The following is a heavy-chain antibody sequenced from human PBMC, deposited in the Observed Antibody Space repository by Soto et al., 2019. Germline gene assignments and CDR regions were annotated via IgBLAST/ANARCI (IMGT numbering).Heavy chain of an antibody. CDR1: GYSCTSYW. CDR3: ARRDIVVVPAGDAFDI. D-gene: IGHD2-2*01. CDR2: IYPGDSDT. V-gene: IGHV5-51*01. J-gene: IGHJ3*02. Sequence: GESLKISCKGSGYSCTSYWIGWVRQMPGKGLEWMGIIYPGDSDTRYSPSFQGQVTISADKSISTAYLQWSSLKASDTAMYYCARRDIVVVPAGDAFDIWGQGTMVTVSS.